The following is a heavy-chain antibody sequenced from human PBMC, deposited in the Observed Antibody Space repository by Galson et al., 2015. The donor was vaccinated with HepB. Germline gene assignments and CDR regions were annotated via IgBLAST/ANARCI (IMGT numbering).Heavy chain of an antibody. D-gene: IGHD2-21*01. V-gene: IGHV1-46*01. CDR3: AREYRGSVPPYYGMDV. CDR1: GYTFTSYY. CDR2: INPSGGST. Sequence: SVKVSCKASGYTFTSYYMHWVRQAPGQGLQWMGIINPSGGSTSYAKKFQGRVTMTRDTSTSTVYMELSSLRSEDTAVYYCAREYRGSVPPYYGMDVWGQGTTFTVSS. J-gene: IGHJ6*02.